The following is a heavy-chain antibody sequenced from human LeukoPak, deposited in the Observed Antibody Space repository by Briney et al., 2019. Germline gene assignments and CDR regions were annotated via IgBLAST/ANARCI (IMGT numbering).Heavy chain of an antibody. D-gene: IGHD3-9*01. V-gene: IGHV3-30*18. CDR3: AKSLSLDWLLSWDY. J-gene: IGHJ4*02. Sequence: GSLRLSCAASGFTFSSYGMRWVRQAPGKGLEWVAVISYDGSNKYYADSVKGRFTISRDNSKNTLYLQMNSLRAEDTAVYYCAKSLSLDWLLSWDYWGQGTLVTVSS. CDR1: GFTFSSYG. CDR2: ISYDGSNK.